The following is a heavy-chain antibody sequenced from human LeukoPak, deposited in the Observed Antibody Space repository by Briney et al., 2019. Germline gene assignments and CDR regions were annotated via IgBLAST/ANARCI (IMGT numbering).Heavy chain of an antibody. CDR3: ARDTPPPGYCSSTSCLNWFDP. J-gene: IGHJ5*02. CDR2: IYTSGST. V-gene: IGHV4-4*07. Sequence: SETLSLTCTVSGGSISSYYWSWIRQPAGKGLEWIGRIYTSGSTNYNPSLKSRVTMSVDTSKNQFSLKLSSVAAADTAVYYCARDTPPPGYCSSTSCLNWFDPWGQGTLVTVSS. CDR1: GGSISSYY. D-gene: IGHD2-2*01.